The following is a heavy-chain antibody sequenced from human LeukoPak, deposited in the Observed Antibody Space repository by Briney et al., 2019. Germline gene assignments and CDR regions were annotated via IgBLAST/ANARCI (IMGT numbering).Heavy chain of an antibody. CDR3: ARDSMGPLTVPAAPTGCFDY. CDR1: GYTFTGYY. J-gene: IGHJ4*02. V-gene: IGHV1-2*02. Sequence: GASVKVSCKASGYTFTGYYMHWVRQAPGQGLEWMGWINPNSGGTNYAQKFQGRVTMTRDTSISTAYMELSRLRSDDTAVYYCARDSMGPLTVPAAPTGCFDYWGQGTLVTVSS. CDR2: INPNSGGT. D-gene: IGHD2-2*01.